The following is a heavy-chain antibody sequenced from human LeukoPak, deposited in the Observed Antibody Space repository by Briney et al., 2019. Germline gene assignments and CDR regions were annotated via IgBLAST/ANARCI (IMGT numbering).Heavy chain of an antibody. J-gene: IGHJ3*02. Sequence: GGSLRLSCAASGFTFSSYGMHWVRQAPGKGLEWVAFIRYDGSNKYYADSVKGRFTISRDNSKNTLYLQMNSLRAEDTAVYYCASLFGELLGAFDIWGPGTMVNVSS. CDR2: IRYDGSNK. CDR1: GFTFSSYG. CDR3: ASLFGELLGAFDI. V-gene: IGHV3-30*02. D-gene: IGHD3-10*02.